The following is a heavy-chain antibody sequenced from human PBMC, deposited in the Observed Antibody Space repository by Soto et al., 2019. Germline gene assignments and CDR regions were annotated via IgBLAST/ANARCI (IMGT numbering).Heavy chain of an antibody. Sequence: HPGGSLRLSCAASGFTFSSYAMSWIRQAPGKGLEWVSAISGSGGSTYYADSVKGRFTISRDNSKDTRFLQMNSLRAEDTAVYYCANYLTAVGATSPFDYWGQGTLVTVSS. V-gene: IGHV3-23*01. CDR2: ISGSGGST. CDR1: GFTFSSYA. CDR3: ANYLTAVGATSPFDY. J-gene: IGHJ4*02. D-gene: IGHD1-26*01.